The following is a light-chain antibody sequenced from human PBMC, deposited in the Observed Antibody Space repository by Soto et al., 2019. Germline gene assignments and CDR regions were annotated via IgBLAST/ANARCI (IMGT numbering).Light chain of an antibody. V-gene: IGKV3-20*01. CDR1: QSVSSSF. J-gene: IGKJ1*01. CDR3: QQYGGSPT. Sequence: EIVLTQSPGTLSLSPGERATLSCRASQSVSSSFLAWYRQKPGQAPRLLIYVASSRATGIPDRFSGSGSRTDLTITISRLEPEDFAVYYCQQYGGSPTFGQGTKVEIK. CDR2: VAS.